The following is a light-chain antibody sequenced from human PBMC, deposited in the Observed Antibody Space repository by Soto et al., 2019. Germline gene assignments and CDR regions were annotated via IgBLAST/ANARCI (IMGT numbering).Light chain of an antibody. CDR2: AAS. Sequence: DIPMAHSHSTLSASLGDGVDIXVRASQSISSWLAWYQQKPGKAPKLLIYAASSLQSGVPSRFSGSGSGTDFTLTISSLQPEDFATYYCQQSYSTPPTFGQGTKVDIK. J-gene: IGKJ1*01. V-gene: IGKV1-39*01. CDR3: QQSYSTPPT. CDR1: QSISSW.